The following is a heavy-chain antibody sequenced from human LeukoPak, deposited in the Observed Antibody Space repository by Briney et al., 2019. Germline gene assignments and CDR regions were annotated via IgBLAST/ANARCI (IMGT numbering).Heavy chain of an antibody. Sequence: GGSLRLSCAASGFTFSSYAMSWVRQAPGKGLEWVSAISGSGGSTYYADSVKGRFTISRDNSKNTLYLQMNSLRAEDTAVYYCAKDLVTAIPYYYYGMDVWGQGTTVTVSS. CDR1: GFTFSSYA. CDR3: AKDLVTAIPYYYYGMDV. V-gene: IGHV3-23*01. D-gene: IGHD2-21*02. J-gene: IGHJ6*02. CDR2: ISGSGGST.